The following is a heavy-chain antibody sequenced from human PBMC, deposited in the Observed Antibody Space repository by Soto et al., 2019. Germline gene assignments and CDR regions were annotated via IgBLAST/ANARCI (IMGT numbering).Heavy chain of an antibody. J-gene: IGHJ4*02. CDR2: ISWNSGSI. CDR1: GFTFDDYA. V-gene: IGHV3-9*01. D-gene: IGHD3-10*02. CDR3: VCSGSYGDY. Sequence: EVQLVESGGGLVQPGRSLRLSCAASGFTFDDYAMHWVRQAPGKGLEWVSGISWNSGSIGYADSVKGRFTISRDNAKNSLYLQMNSLRAEDTALYYCVCSGSYGDYWGQGTLVTVSS.